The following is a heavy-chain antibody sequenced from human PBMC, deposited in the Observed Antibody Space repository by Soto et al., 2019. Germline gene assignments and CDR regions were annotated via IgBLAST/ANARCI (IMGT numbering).Heavy chain of an antibody. Sequence: QVQLVESGGGVVQPGRSLRLSCAASGFTFSSYGMHWVRQAPGKGLEWVAVISYDGSNKYYADSVKGRFTISRDNSKNTLYLQMNSLRAADTAVYYCAKDPIAAAGISMDVWGQGTTVTVSS. V-gene: IGHV3-30*18. CDR1: GFTFSSYG. D-gene: IGHD6-13*01. CDR2: ISYDGSNK. CDR3: AKDPIAAAGISMDV. J-gene: IGHJ6*02.